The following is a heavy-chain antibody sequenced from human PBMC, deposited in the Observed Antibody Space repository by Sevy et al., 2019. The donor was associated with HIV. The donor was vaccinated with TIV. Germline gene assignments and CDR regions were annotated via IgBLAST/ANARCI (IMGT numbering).Heavy chain of an antibody. Sequence: GGSLRLSCAASGFTFSTYAMHWVRQAPGKGLEWVAVISYDGSIKYSADSVKGRFTISRDNSKNTLYLQMNSLRPEDTAVYYCAGERTYYYDSSGSDHGYYGMDVWGQGATVTVSS. D-gene: IGHD3-22*01. V-gene: IGHV3-30*04. J-gene: IGHJ6*02. CDR2: ISYDGSIK. CDR3: AGERTYYYDSSGSDHGYYGMDV. CDR1: GFTFSTYA.